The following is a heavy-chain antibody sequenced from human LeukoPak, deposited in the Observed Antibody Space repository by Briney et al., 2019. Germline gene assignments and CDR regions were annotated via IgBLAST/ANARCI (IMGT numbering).Heavy chain of an antibody. J-gene: IGHJ4*02. V-gene: IGHV4-59*08. CDR2: IYYSGST. Sequence: SSETLSLTCTVSGGSISSYYWSWIRQPPGKGLEWIGYIYYSGSTNYNPSLKSRVTISVDTSKNQFSLKLSSVTAADTAVYYCARRLDYSDYYFDYWGQGTLVTVSS. CDR3: ARRLDYSDYYFDY. D-gene: IGHD4-11*01. CDR1: GGSISSYY.